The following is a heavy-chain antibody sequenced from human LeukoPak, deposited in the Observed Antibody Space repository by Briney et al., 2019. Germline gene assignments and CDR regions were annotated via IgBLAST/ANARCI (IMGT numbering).Heavy chain of an antibody. CDR3: AKDFWSGYYPKY. V-gene: IGHV3-23*01. Sequence: GGSLRLSCTASGFNFSSYAMSWVRQAPGKGLEWVSGSCSGGSTYYADSVKGRFSISRDNTKNTLNLQMNRLRAEDTAVYYCAKDFWSGYYPKYWGQGNLVTVSS. D-gene: IGHD3-3*01. J-gene: IGHJ4*02. CDR2: SCSGGST. CDR1: GFNFSSYA.